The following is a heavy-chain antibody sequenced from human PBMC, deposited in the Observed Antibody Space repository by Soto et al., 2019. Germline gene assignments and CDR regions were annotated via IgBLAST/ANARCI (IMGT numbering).Heavy chain of an antibody. CDR1: GDSINYYY. D-gene: IGHD1-1*01. J-gene: IGHJ4*01. Sequence: SETLSLTCAVSGDSINYYYWTWIRQSPGKGLEWIGYIYYTGSTSYNPSLKSRLTISVDTSKSQFSLKLSSVTAADTAVYYCARVANTGRFYFDFWGHGTLVTVSS. V-gene: IGHV4-59*01. CDR3: ARVANTGRFYFDF. CDR2: IYYTGST.